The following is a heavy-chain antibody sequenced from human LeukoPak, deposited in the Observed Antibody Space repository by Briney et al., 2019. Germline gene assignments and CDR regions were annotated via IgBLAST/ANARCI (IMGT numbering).Heavy chain of an antibody. D-gene: IGHD6-19*01. J-gene: IGHJ4*02. V-gene: IGHV3-13*01. CDR3: ARIRDDSGWLVDY. Sequence: GGSLRLSCAASGFTLSSYNMHWVRQGTGKGLEWVSAIGLAGDTYYVDSVQGRFTISRENAKNSLFLQMNSLRAGGTAVYYCARIRDDSGWLVDYWGQGVLVTVSS. CDR2: IGLAGDT. CDR1: GFTLSSYN.